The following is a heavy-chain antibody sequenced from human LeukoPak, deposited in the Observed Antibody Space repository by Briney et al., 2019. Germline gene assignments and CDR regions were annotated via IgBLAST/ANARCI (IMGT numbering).Heavy chain of an antibody. CDR3: ARDLPYPSNWFDP. CDR1: GGSISSGDYY. Sequence: SETLSLTCTVSGGSISSGDYYWRWIRQPPGKGLEWIGYIYYSGSTYYNPSLKSRVTISVDTSKNQFSLKLSSVTAEDTAVYYCARDLPYPSNWFDPWGQGTLVTVSS. J-gene: IGHJ5*02. CDR2: IYYSGST. V-gene: IGHV4-30-4*01.